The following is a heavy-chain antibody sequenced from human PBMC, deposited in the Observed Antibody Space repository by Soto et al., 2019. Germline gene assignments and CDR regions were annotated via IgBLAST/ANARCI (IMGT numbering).Heavy chain of an antibody. J-gene: IGHJ4*02. CDR3: AKASMIVVAYDY. CDR1: GFTFSSYA. Sequence: EVQLLESGGGLVQPGGSLRLSCAASGFTFSSYAMSWVRQAPGKGLEWVSAISGSGGSTYYADSVKGRFTISRDNSKITLYLQMNSLRAEDTAVYYCAKASMIVVAYDYWGQGTLVTVSS. D-gene: IGHD3-22*01. V-gene: IGHV3-23*01. CDR2: ISGSGGST.